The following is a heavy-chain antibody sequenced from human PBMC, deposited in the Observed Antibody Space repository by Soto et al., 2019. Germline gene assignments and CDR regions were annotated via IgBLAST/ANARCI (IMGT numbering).Heavy chain of an antibody. CDR1: GGSISSSSYY. D-gene: IGHD3-9*01. CDR2: IYYSGST. Sequence: QSQTLSLTCTVSGGSISSSSYYWGWIRQPPGKGLEWIGSIYYSGSTYYNPSLKSRVTISVDTSKNQFSLKLSSVTAADTAVYYCARRGRIDYDILTGYAFDIWGQGTMVTVSS. V-gene: IGHV4-39*01. J-gene: IGHJ3*02. CDR3: ARRGRIDYDILTGYAFDI.